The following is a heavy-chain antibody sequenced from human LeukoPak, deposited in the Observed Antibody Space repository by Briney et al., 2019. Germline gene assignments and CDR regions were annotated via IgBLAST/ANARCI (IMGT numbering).Heavy chain of an antibody. CDR3: AMLPVNYYDRRYWFDP. Sequence: ASVKVSCKASGGTFSSYAISWVRQAPGQGLEWMGEIIPIFGTANYAQKFQGRVTITADESTSTAYMELSSLRSEDTAVYYCAMLPVNYYDRRYWFDPWGQGTLVTVSS. CDR1: GGTFSSYA. V-gene: IGHV1-69*01. J-gene: IGHJ5*02. D-gene: IGHD3-22*01. CDR2: IIPIFGTA.